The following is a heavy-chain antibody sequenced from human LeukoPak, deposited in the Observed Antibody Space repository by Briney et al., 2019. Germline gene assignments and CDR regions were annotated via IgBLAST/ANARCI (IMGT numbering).Heavy chain of an antibody. CDR1: GFTFSSYA. D-gene: IGHD4-11*01. Sequence: GGSLRLSCAASGFTFSSYAMSWVRQAPGKGLEWVGRIKSKADGGTIHYPAPVKDRFTISRDDSRNTLYVQMNSLQIEDTAVYYCTTFLFGGTVAPWGQGTLVTVSS. CDR3: TTFLFGGTVAP. J-gene: IGHJ5*02. CDR2: IKSKADGGTI. V-gene: IGHV3-15*01.